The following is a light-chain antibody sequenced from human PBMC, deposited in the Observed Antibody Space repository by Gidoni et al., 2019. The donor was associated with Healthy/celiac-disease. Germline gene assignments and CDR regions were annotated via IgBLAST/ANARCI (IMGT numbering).Light chain of an antibody. CDR2: DAS. V-gene: IGKV1-33*01. CDR1: QDISNY. Sequence: DIQMTQSPSSLSASVGDSVTITCPASQDISNYLNWYQQKPGKAPKLLIYDASNLETGVPSRFSGSGSGTDFTFTISSLQPEDIATYYCQQYDNLQLTFGGGTKVEIK. J-gene: IGKJ4*01. CDR3: QQYDNLQLT.